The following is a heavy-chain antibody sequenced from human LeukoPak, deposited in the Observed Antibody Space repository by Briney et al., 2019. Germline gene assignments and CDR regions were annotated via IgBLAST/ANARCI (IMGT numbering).Heavy chain of an antibody. CDR1: GGSVSSGSYY. D-gene: IGHD3/OR15-3a*01. Sequence: KPSETLSLTCTVSGGSVSSGSYYWSWIRQPPGKGLEWIGYIYYSGSTNYNPSLKSRVTISVDTSKNQFSLKLSSVTAADTAVYYCARDFRFRQATWVWTPKSTAFDIWGQGTMVTVSS. CDR2: IYYSGST. J-gene: IGHJ3*02. V-gene: IGHV4-61*01. CDR3: ARDFRFRQATWVWTPKSTAFDI.